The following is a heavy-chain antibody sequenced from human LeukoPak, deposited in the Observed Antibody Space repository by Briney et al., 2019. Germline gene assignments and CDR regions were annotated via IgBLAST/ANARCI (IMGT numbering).Heavy chain of an antibody. CDR1: GFTFSSYG. D-gene: IGHD3-22*01. CDR2: ISGSGGST. Sequence: PGGSLRLSYAASGFTFSSYGMHWVRQAPGKGLEWVSGISGSGGSTYHADSVKGRLTISRDNSKNTLYLQMNSLRAEDTAVYYCSDSSGYYYPEYFQHWGQGTLVTVSS. V-gene: IGHV3-23*01. J-gene: IGHJ1*01. CDR3: SDSSGYYYPEYFQH.